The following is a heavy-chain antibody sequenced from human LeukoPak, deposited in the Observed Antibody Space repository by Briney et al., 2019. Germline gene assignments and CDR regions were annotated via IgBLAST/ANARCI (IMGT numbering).Heavy chain of an antibody. D-gene: IGHD3-10*01. Sequence: SETLSLTCAVSGGSISRGGYSWSWIRQPPGKGLEWIGYIYHSGSTYYNPSLKSRVTISVDRSKNQFSLKLSSVTAADTAVYYCARWGGGDWFDPWGQGTLVTVSS. CDR3: ARWGGGDWFDP. CDR1: GGSISRGGYS. CDR2: IYHSGST. V-gene: IGHV4-30-2*01. J-gene: IGHJ5*02.